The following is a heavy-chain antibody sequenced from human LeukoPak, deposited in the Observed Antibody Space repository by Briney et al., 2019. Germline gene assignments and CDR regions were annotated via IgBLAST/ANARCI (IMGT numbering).Heavy chain of an antibody. Sequence: ASVKVSFKASGYTFTSYGISWVRQAPGQGLEWMGWISGYNGNTNYAQKFQGRVTMTTDTSTSTAYMELRSLRSDDTAVYYCARVVSGSGFSIYWGQGTLVTVSS. V-gene: IGHV1-18*01. J-gene: IGHJ4*02. CDR2: ISGYNGNT. CDR1: GYTFTSYG. D-gene: IGHD3-3*01. CDR3: ARVVSGSGFSIY.